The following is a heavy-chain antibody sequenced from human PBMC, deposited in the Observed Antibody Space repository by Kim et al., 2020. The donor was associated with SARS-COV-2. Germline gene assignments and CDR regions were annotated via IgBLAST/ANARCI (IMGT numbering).Heavy chain of an antibody. CDR1: GGSVISLTDY. CDR3: ARESSSSWALNYYGMDV. Sequence: SETLSLTCTVSGGSVISLTDYWSWIRQPPGKGLEWIGHIYRGGNTKYNSSLETRAIISLDASKNHFSLRLSSVTAADTAIYYCARESSSSWALNYYGMDVWGQGTAVIVSS. J-gene: IGHJ6*02. CDR2: IYRGGNT. D-gene: IGHD6-13*01. V-gene: IGHV4-61*03.